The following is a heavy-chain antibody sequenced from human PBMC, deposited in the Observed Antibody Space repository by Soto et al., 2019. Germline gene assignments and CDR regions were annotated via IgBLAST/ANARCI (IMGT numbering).Heavy chain of an antibody. CDR1: GFDFGAYY. CDR2: IDSDDGTT. CDR3: VRPYYSSSWFPFDR. J-gene: IGHJ4*02. V-gene: IGHV3-11*01. Sequence: QVQLVEFGGGMVKPVGSLRLSCTASGFDFGAYYMSWIRQALEKGLEWVSYIDSDDGTTYYKDSVKGRFTISRDNAKNSLYLQMNSLRVEDTALYYCVRPYYSSSWFPFDRWGQGTLVTVSS. D-gene: IGHD6-13*01.